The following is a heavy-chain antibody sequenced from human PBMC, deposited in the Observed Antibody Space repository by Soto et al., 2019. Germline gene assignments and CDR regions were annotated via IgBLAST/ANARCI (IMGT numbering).Heavy chain of an antibody. Sequence: GALRLSCAASGFTFSSYWMHWVRQAPGKGLVWVSRINSDGSSTSYADSVKGRFTISRDNAKNTLYLQMNSLRAEDTAVYYCARARTRSPFDYWGQGTLVTVSS. V-gene: IGHV3-74*01. CDR1: GFTFSSYW. CDR3: ARARTRSPFDY. J-gene: IGHJ4*02. CDR2: INSDGSST. D-gene: IGHD1-7*01.